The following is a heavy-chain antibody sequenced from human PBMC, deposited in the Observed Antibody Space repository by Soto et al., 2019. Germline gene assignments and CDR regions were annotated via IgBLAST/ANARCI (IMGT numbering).Heavy chain of an antibody. CDR2: LHSGGDT. J-gene: IGHJ6*02. CDR1: VIPVSSNY. CDR3: ARDGPYYYASRMDV. D-gene: IGHD3-10*01. Sequence: EVQLVESGGGLVQPGGSLRLSCAASVIPVSSNYMTWVRQAPGKGLEWVSVLHSGGDTYYANSVKGRFTISRHDSTNTLFLQMNSLTPEDTAVYYCARDGPYYYASRMDVWGQGTTVTVSS. V-gene: IGHV3-53*04.